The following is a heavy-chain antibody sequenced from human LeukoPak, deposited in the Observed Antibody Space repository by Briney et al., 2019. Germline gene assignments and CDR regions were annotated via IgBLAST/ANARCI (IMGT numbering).Heavy chain of an antibody. J-gene: IGHJ4*02. Sequence: PGGSLRLSCAASGFTFSSYGMHWVRQAPGKGLEWVAVISYDGSSKYYADSVKGRFTISRDNSKNTLYLQMNSLRAEDTAVYYCAKGQDDSSGYYYQYFDYWGQGTLVTVSS. D-gene: IGHD3-22*01. CDR2: ISYDGSSK. V-gene: IGHV3-30*18. CDR3: AKGQDDSSGYYYQYFDY. CDR1: GFTFSSYG.